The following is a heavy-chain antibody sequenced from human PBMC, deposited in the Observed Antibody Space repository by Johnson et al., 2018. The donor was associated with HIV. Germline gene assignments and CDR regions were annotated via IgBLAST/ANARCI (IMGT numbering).Heavy chain of an antibody. CDR1: GFTFDDYG. CDR3: AEDISTVVTPSGAFDI. CDR2: INWNGGST. Sequence: VQLVESGGGLVQPGGSLRLSCAASGFTFDDYGMNWVRQTPGKGLEWVSSINWNGGSTDYIDSVKGRFTTSRDNANTSLHLQMNTLSADDTALYYCAEDISTVVTPSGAFDIWGQGTMVTVSS. D-gene: IGHD4-23*01. V-gene: IGHV3-20*04. J-gene: IGHJ3*02.